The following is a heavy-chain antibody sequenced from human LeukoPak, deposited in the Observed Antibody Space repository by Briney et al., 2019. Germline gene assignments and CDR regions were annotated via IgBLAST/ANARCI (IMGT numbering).Heavy chain of an antibody. CDR2: INAGNGNT. D-gene: IGHD3-3*01. J-gene: IGHJ6*02. V-gene: IGHV1-3*01. CDR3: ALGFKFWYYYGMDV. CDR1: GYTFTIYA. Sequence: ASVKVSCMASGYTFTIYAMHWVRQAPGQRLEWMGWINAGNGNTKYSQKFQGRVTITRDTSASTAYMELSSLRSEDTAVYYCALGFKFWYYYGMDVWGQGTTVTVSS.